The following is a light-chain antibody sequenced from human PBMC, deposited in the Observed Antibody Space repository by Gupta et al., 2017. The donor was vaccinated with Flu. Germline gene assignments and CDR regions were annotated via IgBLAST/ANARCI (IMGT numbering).Light chain of an antibody. Sequence: SITISCTGSRSDVGDYNYVSWYQQDPGKAPKLLIYEVTKRPSGVSNRFSGSKSGNTASLTISGLQAEDESDYYCCSYTSTRTVVFGGGTKLTVL. CDR1: RSDVGDYNY. CDR2: EVT. J-gene: IGLJ3*02. V-gene: IGLV2-14*01. CDR3: CSYTSTRTVV.